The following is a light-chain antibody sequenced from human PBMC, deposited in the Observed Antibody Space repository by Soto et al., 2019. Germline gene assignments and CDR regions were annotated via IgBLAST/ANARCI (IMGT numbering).Light chain of an antibody. CDR3: QQYGNSPHT. J-gene: IGKJ2*01. Sequence: ELVLTQSLGTLSLSPGERVALSSRASQSVRGDYLASYQQQPGQPPRLLFYEASRRAPGIPDRFTGSGSGTDFILTISRLEPEDLALYFSQQYGNSPHTFGQGTKLEIK. CDR2: EAS. V-gene: IGKV3-20*01. CDR1: QSVRGDY.